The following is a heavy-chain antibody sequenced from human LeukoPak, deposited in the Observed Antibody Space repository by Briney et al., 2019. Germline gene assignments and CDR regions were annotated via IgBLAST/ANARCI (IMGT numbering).Heavy chain of an antibody. CDR1: GGSIRITNYY. J-gene: IGHJ2*01. Sequence: SETLSLTCTVSGGSIRITNYYWGWIRQPPGKGLEWIGNIYNSGTTYYNPSLKSRVTISEDTSKNQFSLRLSSVTAADTAVYYCARDSKQWLTRGYFDLWGRGTLVTVSS. CDR2: IYNSGTT. CDR3: ARDSKQWLTRGYFDL. D-gene: IGHD6-19*01. V-gene: IGHV4-39*07.